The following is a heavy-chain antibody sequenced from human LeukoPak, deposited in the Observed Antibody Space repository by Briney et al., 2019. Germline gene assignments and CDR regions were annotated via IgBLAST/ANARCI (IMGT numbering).Heavy chain of an antibody. CDR1: GYTFTSYA. J-gene: IGHJ6*03. V-gene: IGHV1-2*02. D-gene: IGHD3-22*01. CDR2: INPNSGDS. CDR3: ARDPGLIANYYYYMDV. Sequence: GASVKVSCKASGYTFTSYAMNWVRQAPGQGLEWMGSINPNSGDSKYGQMFQGRVTMTRDTSISTAYMQLSSLRSDDSAVYFCARDPGLIANYYYYMDVWGKGTTVTIAS.